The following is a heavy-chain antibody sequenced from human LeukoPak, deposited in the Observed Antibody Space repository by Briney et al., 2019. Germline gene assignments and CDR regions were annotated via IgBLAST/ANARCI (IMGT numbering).Heavy chain of an antibody. V-gene: IGHV4-39*01. Sequence: PSETLSLTCTVSGDSVSRSSYYWGWIRQPPGKGLEWIGSIYYSGSTYYNPSLKSRVTISVDTSKNQFSLKLSSVTAADTAVYYCARRARFGSSFDYWGQGTLVTVSS. CDR3: ARRARFGSSFDY. CDR1: GDSVSRSSYY. J-gene: IGHJ4*02. CDR2: IYYSGST. D-gene: IGHD3-10*01.